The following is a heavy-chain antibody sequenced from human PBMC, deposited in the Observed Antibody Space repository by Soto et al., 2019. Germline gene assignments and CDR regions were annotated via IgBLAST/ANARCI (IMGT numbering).Heavy chain of an antibody. CDR3: AREVAAGYYFDY. CDR2: IIPIFGTA. Sequence: SVKVSGKASGGTFSSYAINWVRQAPGQGLEWMGGIIPIFGTANYAQKFQGRVTITADESTSTAYMELSSLRSEDTAVYYCAREVAAGYYFDYWGQGTLVTVSS. CDR1: GGTFSSYA. J-gene: IGHJ4*02. V-gene: IGHV1-69*13. D-gene: IGHD6-13*01.